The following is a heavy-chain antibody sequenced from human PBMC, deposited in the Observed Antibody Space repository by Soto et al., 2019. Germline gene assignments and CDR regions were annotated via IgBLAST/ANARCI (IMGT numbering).Heavy chain of an antibody. CDR2: ISRGGNTI. J-gene: IGHJ4*02. CDR3: ARTSTAVPGTYYS. D-gene: IGHD6-19*01. V-gene: IGHV3-11*01. CDR1: GFGFSDHY. Sequence: QVQLVESGGGLVQPGGSLRLSCAASGFGFSDHYMSWIRQGPGKGLEWLSYISRGGNTIYYADSVKGRFTISRDNAKNSLVLQMSNLRAEDTAIYYCARTSTAVPGTYYSWGQGTLVTVPS.